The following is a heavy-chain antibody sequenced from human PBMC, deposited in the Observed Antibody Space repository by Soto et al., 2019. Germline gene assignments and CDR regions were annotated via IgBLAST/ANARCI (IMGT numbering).Heavy chain of an antibody. CDR2: ISWNSGSI. V-gene: IGHV3-9*01. Sequence: EVQLVESGGGLVQPGRSLRLSCAASGFTFDDYAMHWVRQAPGKGLEWASGISWNSGSIGYAYSVKGRFTNSRDNAKNSLYLRIMSLRAEDTVLYYCAKGAGNYYDSSGYYRSYYYYGMDVWGQGTTVNVSS. CDR3: AKGAGNYYDSSGYYRSYYYYGMDV. CDR1: GFTFDDYA. D-gene: IGHD3-22*01. J-gene: IGHJ6*02.